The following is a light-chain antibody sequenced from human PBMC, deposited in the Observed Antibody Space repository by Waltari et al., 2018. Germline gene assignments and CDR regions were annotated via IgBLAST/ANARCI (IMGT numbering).Light chain of an antibody. V-gene: IGLV2-18*02. CDR1: SSDVGNYTR. CDR3: SSFTNTNTWV. J-gene: IGLJ3*02. Sequence: QSALTQPPSVSGSPGQSVTISCTGTSSDVGNYTRVSWPQQPPGTAPKLMIYEVYNRPSGVPDRFSGSKSGNTASLTISGLQAEDEADYYCSSFTNTNTWVFGGGTKLTVL. CDR2: EVY.